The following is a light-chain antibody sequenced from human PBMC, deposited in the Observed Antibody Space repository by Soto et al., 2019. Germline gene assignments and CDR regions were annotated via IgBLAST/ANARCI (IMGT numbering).Light chain of an antibody. V-gene: IGKV4-1*01. CDR2: WAS. J-gene: IGKJ2*01. CDR3: QQYYTTPYT. Sequence: DIVMTQSPDSLAVSLAGRATIKCRSSQGVLDDSNGKNYLAWYQQKPGQAPKLLIFWASTRESGVPDRFSGHGSGTDFTLTISSLQAEDVAVYYCQQYYTTPYTFGQGTKVEIK. CDR1: QGVLDDSNGKNY.